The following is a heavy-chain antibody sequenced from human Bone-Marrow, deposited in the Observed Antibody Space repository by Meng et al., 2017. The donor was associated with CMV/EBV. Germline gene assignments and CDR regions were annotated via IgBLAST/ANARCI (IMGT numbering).Heavy chain of an antibody. CDR2: IFPDDSDI. CDR3: ARHGLRGCSGANCYTSFYYFGMDV. J-gene: IGHJ6*02. V-gene: IGHV5-51*01. CDR1: GYSFIDYW. D-gene: IGHD4/OR15-4a*01. Sequence: GGSLRLSCKGSGYSFIDYWIGWVRQMPGKGLELMGIIFPDDSDIKYSPSFQGQVTISVDKSIGTAYLQWSTLKASDTAIYYCARHGLRGCSGANCYTSFYYFGMDVWGQGTTVAVSS.